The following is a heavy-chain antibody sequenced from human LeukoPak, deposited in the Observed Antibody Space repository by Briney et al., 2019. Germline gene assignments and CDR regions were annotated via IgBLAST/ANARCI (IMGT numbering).Heavy chain of an antibody. J-gene: IGHJ3*02. CDR2: IRSKANSYAT. CDR3: TTILYGDYGTFDI. CDR1: EFTFSASA. D-gene: IGHD4-17*01. Sequence: GGSLRLSCAASEFTFSASAMHWVRQASGKGLEGVGRIRSKANSYATAYAASVKGRFTISRDDSENTAYLQVNSLKTEDTAVYYCTTILYGDYGTFDIWGQGTMVTVSS. V-gene: IGHV3-73*01.